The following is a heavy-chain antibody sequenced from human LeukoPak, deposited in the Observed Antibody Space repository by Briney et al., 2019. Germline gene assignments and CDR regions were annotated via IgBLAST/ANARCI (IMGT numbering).Heavy chain of an antibody. J-gene: IGHJ5*02. CDR2: ISYDGRNK. D-gene: IGHD6-19*01. Sequence: GGSLRLSCAASGFSFSNFGMHWVRQAPGKGLEWVAVISYDGRNKYFADSVKGRLTISRDNSKNTVYLEMNSLRDEDTAVYYCAKDKRGSSGWYDRWGQGTLVIVSS. CDR1: GFSFSNFG. CDR3: AKDKRGSSGWYDR. V-gene: IGHV3-30*18.